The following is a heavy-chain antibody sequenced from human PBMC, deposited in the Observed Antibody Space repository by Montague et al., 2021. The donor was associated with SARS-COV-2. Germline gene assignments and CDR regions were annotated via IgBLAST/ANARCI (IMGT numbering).Heavy chain of an antibody. Sequence: CAISGDSVSSNRATWNWDRQSPSRGLEWLGRTYYRSKRYNDYAVSVRGRVTINPDTSKNQFSLQLNSVTPEDTAIYYCTSGREGNYNVMDVWGQGTTVTVSS. CDR3: TSGREGNYNVMDV. J-gene: IGHJ6*02. D-gene: IGHD1-1*01. CDR2: TYYRSKRYN. V-gene: IGHV6-1*01. CDR1: GDSVSSNRAT.